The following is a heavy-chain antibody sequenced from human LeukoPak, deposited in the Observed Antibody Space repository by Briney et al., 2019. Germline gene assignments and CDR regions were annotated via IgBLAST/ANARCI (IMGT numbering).Heavy chain of an antibody. D-gene: IGHD2-2*01. CDR1: GGTFSSYA. CDR2: IIPIFGTA. J-gene: IGHJ4*02. Sequence: GASVKVSCKASGGTFSSYAISWVRQAPGQGLEWMGGIIPIFGTANYAQKFQGRVTITADESTSTAYMELSSLRSEDTVVYYCARALYSTTTLDYWGQGTLVTVSS. CDR3: ARALYSTTTLDY. V-gene: IGHV1-69*13.